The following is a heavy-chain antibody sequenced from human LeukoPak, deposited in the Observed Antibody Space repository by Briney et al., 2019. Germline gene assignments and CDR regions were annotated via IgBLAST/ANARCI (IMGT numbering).Heavy chain of an antibody. V-gene: IGHV1-46*01. CDR1: GYNFISYY. CDR3: AREEVVLVDAVRYYYYGTDV. D-gene: IGHD2-8*01. Sequence: ASVKVSCKASGYNFISYYMHWVRQAPGQGLEWMGIINPSGGSTSYAQKFQDRVTMTRDTSTSTVYMELSSLKSEDTAVYYCAREEVVLVDAVRYYYYGTDVCGEGTTVTVSS. CDR2: INPSGGST. J-gene: IGHJ6*04.